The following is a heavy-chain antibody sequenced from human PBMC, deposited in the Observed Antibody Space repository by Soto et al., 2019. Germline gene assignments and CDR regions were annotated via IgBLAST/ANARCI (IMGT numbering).Heavy chain of an antibody. CDR1: GGSISSGGYY. CDR3: ARGSEVGATLFDY. Sequence: QVQLQESGPGLVKPSQTLSLTCTVSGGSISSGGYYWSWIRQHPGKGLEWIGYIYYSGSTYYNPSLKSRVNISVETSKNQFSRKLSSVTAADTAVYYCARGSEVGATLFDYWGQGTLVTVSS. CDR2: IYYSGST. D-gene: IGHD1-26*01. J-gene: IGHJ4*02. V-gene: IGHV4-31*03.